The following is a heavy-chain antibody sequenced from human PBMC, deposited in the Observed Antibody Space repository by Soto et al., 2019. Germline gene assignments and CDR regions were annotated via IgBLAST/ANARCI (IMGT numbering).Heavy chain of an antibody. V-gene: IGHV1-69*01. CDR3: ARGGPIGRWFDP. D-gene: IGHD3-10*01. CDR1: GDTFSSYI. Sequence: QVQLVQSGAEVKKPGSSVKVSCKASGDTFSSYIMTWVRQAPGRGLEWMGGIIPMFGTANTAQKFQGRVTITADESTNTAHMELRSLRSEDTAVYYCARGGPIGRWFDPWGQGTLVIVSS. J-gene: IGHJ5*02. CDR2: IIPMFGTA.